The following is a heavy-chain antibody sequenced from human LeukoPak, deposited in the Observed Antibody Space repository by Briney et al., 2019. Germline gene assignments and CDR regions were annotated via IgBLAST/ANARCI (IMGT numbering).Heavy chain of an antibody. D-gene: IGHD3-10*01. CDR2: IKRDGSEK. Sequence: GGSLRLSCAASGFTFSSYWMSWVRQAPGKGLEWVANIKRDGSEKYYVDSVKGRFTISRDNAENSLYLQMNSLRAEDTAVYYCARARDYGPGKANAFDIWGQGTMVTVSS. V-gene: IGHV3-7*05. CDR1: GFTFSSYW. CDR3: ARARDYGPGKANAFDI. J-gene: IGHJ3*02.